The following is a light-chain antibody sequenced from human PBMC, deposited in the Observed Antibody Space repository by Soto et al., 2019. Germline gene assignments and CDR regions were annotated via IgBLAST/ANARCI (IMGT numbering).Light chain of an antibody. CDR1: QVISNY. J-gene: IGKJ5*01. Sequence: DIQLTQSPASLSASVGDRVTITCRASQVISNYLAWYQQKPGKPPKLLIYAVYTLQSGVPSRFSGSASGTEFTLTISSLQTEDIATYYCQKYNSAPLTFGQGTRLEIK. CDR2: AVY. V-gene: IGKV1-27*01. CDR3: QKYNSAPLT.